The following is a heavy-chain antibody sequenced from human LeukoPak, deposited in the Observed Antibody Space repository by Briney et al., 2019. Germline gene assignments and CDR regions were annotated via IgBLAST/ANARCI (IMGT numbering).Heavy chain of an antibody. CDR1: GGSISSGDYY. D-gene: IGHD2-2*01. CDR3: AGGIVVVPAAIPHGYFDY. J-gene: IGHJ4*02. Sequence: SQTLSLTCTVSGGSISSGDYYWSWTRQPPGKGLEWIGYIYYSGSTYYNPSLKSRVTISVDTSKNQFSLKLSSVTAADTAVYYCAGGIVVVPAAIPHGYFDYWGQGTLVTVSS. V-gene: IGHV4-30-4*01. CDR2: IYYSGST.